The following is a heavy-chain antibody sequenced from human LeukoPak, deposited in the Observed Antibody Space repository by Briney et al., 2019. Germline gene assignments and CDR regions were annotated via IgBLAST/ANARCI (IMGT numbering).Heavy chain of an antibody. D-gene: IGHD5-18*01. CDR2: IYYSGST. CDR3: ARHQYSYGDRFDY. CDR1: GGSISSYY. V-gene: IGHV4-59*08. J-gene: IGHJ4*02. Sequence: SETLSLTCTVSGGSISSYYWSWIRQPPGKGLEWMGYIYYSGSTNYSPSLKSRVTISVDTSKNQFSLKLSSVTAADTAVYYCARHQYSYGDRFDYWGQGTLVTVSS.